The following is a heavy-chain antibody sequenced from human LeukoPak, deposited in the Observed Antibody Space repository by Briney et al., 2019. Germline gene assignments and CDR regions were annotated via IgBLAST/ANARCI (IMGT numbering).Heavy chain of an antibody. J-gene: IGHJ5*02. CDR2: INHSGST. V-gene: IGHV4-34*01. D-gene: IGHD3-16*01. CDR1: GGSFSGYY. CDR3: AFTLGEGRHQSGRFDP. Sequence: SESLSLTCAVYGGSFSGYYWSWIRQPPGKGLEWIGEINHSGSTNYNPSLKSRVTISVDTSKNQFSLKLSSVTAADTAVYYCAFTLGEGRHQSGRFDPWGQGTLVTVSS.